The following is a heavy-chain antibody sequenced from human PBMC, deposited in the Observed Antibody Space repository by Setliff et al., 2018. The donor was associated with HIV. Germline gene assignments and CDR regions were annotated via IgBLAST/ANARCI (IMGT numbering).Heavy chain of an antibody. V-gene: IGHV1-3*01. D-gene: IGHD3-9*01. J-gene: IGHJ4*02. CDR3: ARPGLVYDDVLTGPPTDY. Sequence: ASVKVSCKASGYTFSNHTIHWVRQAPGKRPEWMGWLNAGYGNTKYSQKLQGRVTITRDISASTAYMELSSLRSEDTAVYYCARPGLVYDDVLTGPPTDYWGQGTLVTSPQ. CDR1: GYTFSNHT. CDR2: LNAGYGNT.